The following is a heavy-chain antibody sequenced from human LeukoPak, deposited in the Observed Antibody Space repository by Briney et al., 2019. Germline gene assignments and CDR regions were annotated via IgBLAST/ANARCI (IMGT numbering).Heavy chain of an antibody. V-gene: IGHV3-30-3*01. CDR3: ARDPLYYYDSSGYDY. CDR2: ISYDGSNK. Sequence: GGSLRLSCAASGFTFSSYAMHWVRQAPGKGLEWVAVISYDGSNKYYADSVKGRFTISRDNSKNTLYLQMNSLRAEDTAVYYCARDPLYYYDSSGYDYWGQGTLVTVSS. CDR1: GFTFSSYA. J-gene: IGHJ4*02. D-gene: IGHD3-22*01.